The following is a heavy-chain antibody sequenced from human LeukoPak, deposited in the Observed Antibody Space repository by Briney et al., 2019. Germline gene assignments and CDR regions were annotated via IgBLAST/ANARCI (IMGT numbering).Heavy chain of an antibody. Sequence: QPGGSLRLSCAASGFTFSSYAMSWVRQAPGKGLEWVSAISGSGGSTYYADSVKGRFTISRDNSKNALYLQMNSLRAEDTAVYYCAKGGSPYYDSSGYYSRGYYFDYWGQGTLVTVSS. CDR3: AKGGSPYYDSSGYYSRGYYFDY. CDR2: ISGSGGST. J-gene: IGHJ4*02. CDR1: GFTFSSYA. D-gene: IGHD3-22*01. V-gene: IGHV3-23*01.